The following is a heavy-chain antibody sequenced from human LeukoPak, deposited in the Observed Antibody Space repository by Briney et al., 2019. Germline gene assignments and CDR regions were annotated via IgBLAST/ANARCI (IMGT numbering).Heavy chain of an antibody. CDR3: ARSNPNRNALDL. CDR1: GFTFSRHW. Sequence: PGGSLRLSCAASGFTFSRHWMGWVRQAPGKGLEWVASIKQDGSQYYVDSVKGRFFISRDNAKNSVSLQMNSLRGEDTAVYYCARSNPNRNALDLWGQGTMVTISS. CDR2: IKQDGSQ. V-gene: IGHV3-7*01. D-gene: IGHD1-14*01. J-gene: IGHJ3*01.